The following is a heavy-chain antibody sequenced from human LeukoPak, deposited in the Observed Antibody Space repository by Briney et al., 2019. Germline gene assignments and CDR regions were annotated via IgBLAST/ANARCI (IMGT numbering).Heavy chain of an antibody. V-gene: IGHV1-8*01. J-gene: IGHJ5*02. CDR2: MSPNSGNT. CDR1: GYTFTSYD. CDR3: ARAGGTIFRHKFDP. Sequence: ASVKVSCKASGYTFTSYDINWVRQATGQGLEWMGWMSPNSGNTGYAQKFQGRVTMTRNTSISTAYMELSSLRSEDTAVYYCARAGGTIFRHKFDPWGQGTLVTVSS. D-gene: IGHD3-3*01.